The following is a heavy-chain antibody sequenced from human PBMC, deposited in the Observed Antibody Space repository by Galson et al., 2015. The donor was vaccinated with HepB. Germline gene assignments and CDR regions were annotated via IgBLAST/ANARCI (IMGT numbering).Heavy chain of an antibody. Sequence: ETLSLTCTVSGGSVSSGSYYWSWIRQPPGKGLEWIGYIYYSGSTNYNPSLKSRVTISVDTSKNQFSLKLSSVTAADTAVYYCAGSIAARGPRVWGRGTLVTVSS. J-gene: IGHJ4*02. D-gene: IGHD6-6*01. CDR2: IYYSGST. CDR1: GGSVSSGSYY. V-gene: IGHV4-61*01. CDR3: AGSIAARGPRV.